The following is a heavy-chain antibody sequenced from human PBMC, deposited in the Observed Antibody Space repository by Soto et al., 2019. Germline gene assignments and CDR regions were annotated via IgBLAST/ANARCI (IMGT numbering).Heavy chain of an antibody. V-gene: IGHV3-33*08. CDR2: IWYDGSNK. CDR1: GFTCITYG. CDR3: ARSDCTGAYCYSWPFNYGVDV. J-gene: IGHJ6*02. D-gene: IGHD2-15*01. Sequence: PVGSLRHSCTASGFTCITYGMRWVRQAPGKGLEWVATIWYDGSNKYYADSVKGRFTISRDNSKNTLYLQMNSLRAEDTALYYCARSDCTGAYCYSWPFNYGVDVWGQGTTVTVSS.